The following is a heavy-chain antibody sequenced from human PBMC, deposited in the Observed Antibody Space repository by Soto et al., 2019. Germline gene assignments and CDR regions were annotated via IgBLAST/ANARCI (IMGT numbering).Heavy chain of an antibody. CDR3: ARVGPPDDSSGYYLDY. V-gene: IGHV4-61*01. CDR2: IYYSGST. CDR1: GGSVSSGSYY. D-gene: IGHD3-22*01. Sequence: PSETLSLTCTVSGGSVSSGSYYWSWIRQPPGKGLEWIGYIYYSGSTNYNPSLKSRVTMSVDTSKNQFSLKLSSVTAADTAVYYCARVGPPDDSSGYYLDYWGQGTLVTVSS. J-gene: IGHJ4*02.